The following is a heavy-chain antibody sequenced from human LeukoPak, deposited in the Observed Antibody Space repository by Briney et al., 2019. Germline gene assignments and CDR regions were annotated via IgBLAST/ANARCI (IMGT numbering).Heavy chain of an antibody. V-gene: IGHV1-69*04. CDR3: ARALAAIYCSSTSCYGNWFDP. CDR1: GGTFGSYA. CDR2: IIPILGIA. D-gene: IGHD2-2*01. Sequence: ASVKVSCKASGGTFGSYAISWVRQAPGQGLEWMGRIIPILGIANYAQKFQGRVTITADKSTSTAYMELSSLRSEDTAVYYCARALAAIYCSSTSCYGNWFDPWGQGTLVTVSS. J-gene: IGHJ5*02.